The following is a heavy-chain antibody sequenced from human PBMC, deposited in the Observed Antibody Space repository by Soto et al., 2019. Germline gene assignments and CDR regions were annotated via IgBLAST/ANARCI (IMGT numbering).Heavy chain of an antibody. V-gene: IGHV4-39*01. Sequence: PSETLSLTCTVSGGSISSSIYYWGWIRQPPGKGLEWIGSIYYSGSTYYNPSLKSRVTISVDTSKNQFSLKLSSVTAADTAVYYCARVRIVLVPAAIDYFDYWGQGTLVTVSS. CDR3: ARVRIVLVPAAIDYFDY. J-gene: IGHJ4*02. CDR2: IYYSGST. CDR1: GGSISSSIYY. D-gene: IGHD2-2*01.